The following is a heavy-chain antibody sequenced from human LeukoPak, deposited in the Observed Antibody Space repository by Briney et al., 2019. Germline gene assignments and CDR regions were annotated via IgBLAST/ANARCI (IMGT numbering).Heavy chain of an antibody. D-gene: IGHD2-15*01. CDR1: GFTFTNYW. J-gene: IGHJ3*01. Sequence: QPGGSLRLSCVVSGFTFTNYWMQWVRQVPGKGLVWVARMNSDGTSIIHADSVKGRFTISRDNAENTLYLQMNSLRPEDTALYYCARSQSGVSDVWGQGTMVIVSS. CDR3: ARSQSGVSDV. V-gene: IGHV3-74*01. CDR2: MNSDGTSI.